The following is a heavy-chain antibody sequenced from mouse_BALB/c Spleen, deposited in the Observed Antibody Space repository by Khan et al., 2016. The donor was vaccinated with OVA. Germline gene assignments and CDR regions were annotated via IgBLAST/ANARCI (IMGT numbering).Heavy chain of an antibody. CDR3: VRNGAYHRNDGWFAY. Sequence: QIQLVQSGAELARPGASVKMSCKASGYTFTSYTINWIKKRPGQGLEWIGYINPSNGYTNYNQKFKDKATLTTDKSSTTAYLQLSSLTSDDSAVYNCVRNGAYHRNDGWFAYWGQGTLVTVSA. D-gene: IGHD2-14*01. CDR1: GYTFTSYT. V-gene: IGHV1-4*01. CDR2: INPSNGYT. J-gene: IGHJ3*01.